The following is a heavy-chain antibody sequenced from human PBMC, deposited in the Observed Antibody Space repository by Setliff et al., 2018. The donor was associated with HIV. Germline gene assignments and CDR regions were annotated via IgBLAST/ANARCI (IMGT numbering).Heavy chain of an antibody. Sequence: PGESLKISCQDSGYSFDRYWIGWVRQMPGKGLEWMGIIYPGDSDTRYSPSFQGQVTISVDKSISTAYLQWSSLKASDSAMYYCARSMGFKATTRLDFWGPGTLVTVSS. J-gene: IGHJ4*02. V-gene: IGHV5-51*01. D-gene: IGHD3-10*01. CDR1: GYSFDRYW. CDR3: ARSMGFKATTRLDF. CDR2: IYPGDSDT.